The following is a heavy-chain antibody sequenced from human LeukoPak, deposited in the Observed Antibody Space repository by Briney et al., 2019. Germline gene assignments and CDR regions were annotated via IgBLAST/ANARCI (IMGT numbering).Heavy chain of an antibody. CDR3: AKDAQRGFDYSNSLDK. J-gene: IGHJ4*02. V-gene: IGHV3-33*06. CDR2: IWSDGTNS. Sequence: GGSLRLSCATSGFTFSHYGMHWVRQARGKELEWVGVIWSDGTNSFYGDPVKGRFTISRDNFQRTVYLQMNSLRAEDTAVYYCAKDAQRGFDYSNSLDKWGQGTLVTVSS. CDR1: GFTFSHYG. D-gene: IGHD4-11*01.